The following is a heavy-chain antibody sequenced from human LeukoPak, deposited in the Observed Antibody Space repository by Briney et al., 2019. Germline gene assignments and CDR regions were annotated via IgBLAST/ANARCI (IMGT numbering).Heavy chain of an antibody. CDR1: GDSISSYY. Sequence: PSETLSLTCTVSGDSISSYYWSWIRQPPGKGLEWIGYMYYSGSTSYNPSLKSRVTISVDTSKNQLSLKLSSVTAADTAVYYCARVPYGDYGAFDIWGQGTTVTVSS. J-gene: IGHJ3*02. CDR2: MYYSGST. D-gene: IGHD4-17*01. CDR3: ARVPYGDYGAFDI. V-gene: IGHV4-59*01.